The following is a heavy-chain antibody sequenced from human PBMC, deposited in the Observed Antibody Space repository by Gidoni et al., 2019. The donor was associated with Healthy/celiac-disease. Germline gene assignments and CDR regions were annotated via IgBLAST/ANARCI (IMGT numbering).Heavy chain of an antibody. CDR2: ISGSGGST. V-gene: IGHV3-23*01. CDR3: AKDQLGPGYSSTLDY. CDR1: GFTFSSYA. Sequence: EVQLLESGGGLVQPGGSLRLPCAASGFTFSSYAMSWVRQAPGKGLKWVSAISGSGGSTYYADSVKGRFTISRDNSKNTLYLQMNSLRAEDTAVYYCAKDQLGPGYSSTLDYWGQGTLVTVSS. J-gene: IGHJ4*02. D-gene: IGHD6-13*01.